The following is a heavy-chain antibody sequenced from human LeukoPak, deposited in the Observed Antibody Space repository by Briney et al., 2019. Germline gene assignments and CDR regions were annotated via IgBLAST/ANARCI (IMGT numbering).Heavy chain of an antibody. CDR2: ISYDGSNK. D-gene: IGHD5-12*01. Sequence: PGGSLRLSCAASGFTFSSNAMHWVRQAPGKGLEWVAIISYDGSNKYYADSVKGRFTISRDKSKNTLYLQMNSLRGEDTAVYYCARSAAAGRTVATFDYWGQGTLVTVSS. CDR3: ARSAAAGRTVATFDY. J-gene: IGHJ4*02. V-gene: IGHV3-30*04. CDR1: GFTFSSNA.